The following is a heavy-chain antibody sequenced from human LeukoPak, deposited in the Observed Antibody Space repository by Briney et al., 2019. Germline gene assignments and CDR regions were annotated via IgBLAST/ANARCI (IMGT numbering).Heavy chain of an antibody. CDR1: GYTFTSYG. CDR3: ARAWGAMVSPHYYYYGMDV. Sequence: ASVKVSCKASGYTFTSYGISWVRQAPGQGLEWMGWINAYNGNTNYAQKLQGRVTMTTDTSTSTAYMELRSLRSDDTAVYYCARAWGAMVSPHYYYYGMDVWGQGTTVTVSS. CDR2: INAYNGNT. D-gene: IGHD5-18*01. J-gene: IGHJ6*02. V-gene: IGHV1-18*01.